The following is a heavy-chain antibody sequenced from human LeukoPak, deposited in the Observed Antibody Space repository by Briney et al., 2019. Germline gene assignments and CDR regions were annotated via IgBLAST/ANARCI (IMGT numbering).Heavy chain of an antibody. CDR2: ISSSGDTI. Sequence: GGSLRLSCAASGFTFSSYEMNWVRQAPGKGLEWVSYISSSGDTIYYADSVNGRFTISRDSAKNSLYLQMNSLRAEDTAVYYCAREMDYYDSRPIDYWGQGTLVTVSS. J-gene: IGHJ4*02. CDR1: GFTFSSYE. CDR3: AREMDYYDSRPIDY. D-gene: IGHD3-22*01. V-gene: IGHV3-48*03.